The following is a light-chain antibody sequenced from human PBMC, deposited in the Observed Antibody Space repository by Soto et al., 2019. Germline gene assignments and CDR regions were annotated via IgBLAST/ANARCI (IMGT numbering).Light chain of an antibody. V-gene: IGKV3-20*01. CDR3: QQYGSSSWT. J-gene: IGKJ1*01. Sequence: EIVLTQSPGTLSLSPGERATLSCRASQSLSSSFLAWYQQKPGQAPRLLIYGASSRATGIPDRFSGSGSGTDFTLTISRLEPEDFAGYYCQQYGSSSWTFGQGTKVEFK. CDR1: QSLSSSF. CDR2: GAS.